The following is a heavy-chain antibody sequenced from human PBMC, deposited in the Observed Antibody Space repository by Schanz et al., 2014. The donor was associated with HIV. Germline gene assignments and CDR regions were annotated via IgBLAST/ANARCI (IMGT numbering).Heavy chain of an antibody. V-gene: IGHV1-8*01. Sequence: VPLVQSGAEVKKPGASVKVSCKASGYPFTSYDINWVRPATGQGLEWMGWMKPNSGNKGYAQKVQGRGTMSRNTARSTAYMEMSSLRSEDTAVYYCASLVGATGLELDYWGQGTLVTVSS. J-gene: IGHJ4*02. CDR2: MKPNSGNK. CDR3: ASLVGATGLELDY. D-gene: IGHD1-26*01. CDR1: GYPFTSYD.